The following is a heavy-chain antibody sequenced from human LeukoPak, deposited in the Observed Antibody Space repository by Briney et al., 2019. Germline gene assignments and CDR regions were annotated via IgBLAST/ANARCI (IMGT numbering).Heavy chain of an antibody. CDR3: ARQTGVGLFILP. Sequence: SETLSLTCTVSGYSISSGYYWGWIRQPPGKGLECIGTIYHSGSTYYNPSLESRVTISVDTSKNQFSLKLTSVTAADTAVYYCARQTGVGLFILPGGRGTLVTVSS. CDR1: GYSISSGYY. CDR2: IYHSGST. V-gene: IGHV4-38-2*02. D-gene: IGHD3-3*01. J-gene: IGHJ4*02.